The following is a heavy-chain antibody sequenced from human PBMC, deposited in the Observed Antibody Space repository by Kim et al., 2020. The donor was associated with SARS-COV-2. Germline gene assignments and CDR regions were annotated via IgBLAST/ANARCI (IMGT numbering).Heavy chain of an antibody. CDR3: AREGIAVAGYYFDY. V-gene: IGHV4-4*02. D-gene: IGHD6-19*01. J-gene: IGHJ4*02. Sequence: PSLKSRVTISVDKAKNQFSLKLSSVTAADTAVYYCAREGIAVAGYYFDYWGQGTLVTVSS.